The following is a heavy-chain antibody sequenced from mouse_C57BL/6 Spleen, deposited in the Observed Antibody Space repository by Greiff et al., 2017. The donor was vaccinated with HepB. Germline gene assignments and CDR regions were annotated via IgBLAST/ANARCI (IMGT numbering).Heavy chain of an antibody. J-gene: IGHJ2*01. CDR3: AMYYDYDFDY. CDR1: GYAFTNYL. CDR2: INPGSGGT. Sequence: QVQLQQSGAELVRPGTSVKVSCKASGYAFTNYLIEWVKQRPGQGLEWIGVINPGSGGTNYNEKFKGKATLTADKSSSTAYMQLSSLTSEDSAVYFCAMYYDYDFDYWGQGTTLTVSS. V-gene: IGHV1-54*01. D-gene: IGHD2-4*01.